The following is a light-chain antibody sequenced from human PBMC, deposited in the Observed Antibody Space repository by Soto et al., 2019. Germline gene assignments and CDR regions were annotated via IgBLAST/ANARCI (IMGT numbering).Light chain of an antibody. CDR3: AAWDDSLNGVV. J-gene: IGLJ2*01. CDR1: SSNIGSNT. Sequence: QSVLTQPPSASGTPGQRVTISCSGSSSNIGSNTVNWYQLLPGTAPKLLIYPNNDRPSGVPDRFSGSKSGTSASLAISGLQSEDEADYYCAAWDDSLNGVVFGGGTKVTV. V-gene: IGLV1-44*01. CDR2: PNN.